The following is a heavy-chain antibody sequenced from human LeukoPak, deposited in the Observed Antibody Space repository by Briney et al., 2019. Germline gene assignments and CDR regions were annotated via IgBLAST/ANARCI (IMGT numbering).Heavy chain of an antibody. CDR1: GGSFSGYY. V-gene: IGHV4-34*01. J-gene: IGHJ6*03. Sequence: PSETLSLTCAVYGGSFSGYYWGGIRQPPGKGLEWIGEINHSGSTNYNPSLKSRVTISVDTSKNQLSLKLSSVTAADTAVYYCASTPPGGWDGDYMDGWGKGTTVTVSS. CDR2: INHSGST. CDR3: ASTPPGGWDGDYMDG. D-gene: IGHD1-26*01.